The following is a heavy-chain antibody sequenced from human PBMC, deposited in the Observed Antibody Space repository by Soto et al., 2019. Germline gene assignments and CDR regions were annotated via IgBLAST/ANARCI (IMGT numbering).Heavy chain of an antibody. Sequence: ASVKVSCKASGYTFTSYGISWVRQAPGQGLEWMGWISAYNGNTNYAQKLQGRVTMTPDTSTSTAYMELRSLRSDDTAVYYCARLGYSGYDYYYYYGMDVWGQGTTVTVSS. V-gene: IGHV1-18*01. CDR3: ARLGYSGYDYYYYYGMDV. D-gene: IGHD5-12*01. J-gene: IGHJ6*02. CDR2: ISAYNGNT. CDR1: GYTFTSYG.